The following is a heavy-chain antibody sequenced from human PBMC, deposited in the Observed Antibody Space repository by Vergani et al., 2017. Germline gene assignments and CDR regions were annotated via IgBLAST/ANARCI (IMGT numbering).Heavy chain of an antibody. D-gene: IGHD2-2*01. V-gene: IGHV4-39*07. Sequence: QLQLQESGPGLVKPSETLSLTCTVSGGSISSSSYYWGWIRQPPGKGLEWIGSIYYSGSTYYNPSLKSRVTISVDTSKNQFSLKLSSVTAADTAVYYCARSIVVVPAGLYYYYYMDVWGKGTTVTVSS. J-gene: IGHJ6*03. CDR3: ARSIVVVPAGLYYYYYMDV. CDR1: GGSISSSSYY. CDR2: IYYSGST.